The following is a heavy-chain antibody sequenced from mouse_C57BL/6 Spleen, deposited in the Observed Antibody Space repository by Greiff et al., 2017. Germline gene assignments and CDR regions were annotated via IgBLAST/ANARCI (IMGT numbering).Heavy chain of an antibody. Sequence: QVQLQQPGAELVRPGSSVKLSCKASGYTFTSYWMDWVKQRPGQGLEWIGNIYPSDSETHYNQKFKDKATLTVDKSSSTAYMQLSSLTSEDSAVYYCARSLYGSIPFDHMDYWGQGTSVTVSS. CDR3: ARSLYGSIPFDHMDY. CDR1: GYTFTSYW. D-gene: IGHD1-1*01. J-gene: IGHJ4*01. CDR2: IYPSDSET. V-gene: IGHV1-61*01.